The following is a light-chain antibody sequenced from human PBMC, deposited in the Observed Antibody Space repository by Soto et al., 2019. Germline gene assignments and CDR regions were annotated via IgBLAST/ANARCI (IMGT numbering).Light chain of an antibody. J-gene: IGLJ1*01. Sequence: QSVLTQPASVSGSPGQSITISCTGTSSDVGGYKYVSWYQLHPGKAPKLMIYEVSNRPSGISNRFSASKSGNTASLTISGIQAEDEADYYCFSYTSSNAYVFGTGTKVTV. CDR1: SSDVGGYKY. V-gene: IGLV2-14*01. CDR3: FSYTSSNAYV. CDR2: EVS.